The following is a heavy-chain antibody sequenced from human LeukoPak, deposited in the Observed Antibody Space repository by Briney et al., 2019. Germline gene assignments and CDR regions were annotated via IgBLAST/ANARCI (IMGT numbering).Heavy chain of an antibody. J-gene: IGHJ4*02. V-gene: IGHV1-18*01. CDR3: ARDMRHYRNYDSSGYYYNFEY. CDR2: ISIHNGFT. D-gene: IGHD3-22*01. CDR1: GYIFTSYG. Sequence: SVKVSCKASGYIFTSYGISWVRQAPGQGLEWMGWISIHNGFTRYSQKFQGRVTMTRDTSTSTAYMDLRSLRADDTAVYYCARDMRHYRNYDSSGYYYNFEYWGQGTLVTVSS.